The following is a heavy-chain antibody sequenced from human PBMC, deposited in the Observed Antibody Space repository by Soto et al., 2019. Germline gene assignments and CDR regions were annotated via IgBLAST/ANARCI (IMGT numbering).Heavy chain of an antibody. Sequence: RWSLRLSCEASVFTFSSYWMSWFRQAPGKGLEWVANIKLDGSERYYVDSVRGRFTISRDNAKNSLFLQMDSLRAEDTAVYYCARAVKLAVPAATGYFDFWGQGTLVTVSS. V-gene: IGHV3-7*03. D-gene: IGHD6-13*01. CDR2: IKLDGSER. CDR3: ARAVKLAVPAATGYFDF. CDR1: VFTFSSYW. J-gene: IGHJ4*03.